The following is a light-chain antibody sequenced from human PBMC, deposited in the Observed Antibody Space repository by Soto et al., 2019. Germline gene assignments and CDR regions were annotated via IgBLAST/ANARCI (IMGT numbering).Light chain of an antibody. J-gene: IGLJ1*01. CDR3: SSHTSGSTRV. CDR1: SSDVGGYDY. V-gene: IGLV2-14*01. Sequence: QSVLTQPASVSGSPGQSIAISCTGTSSDVGGYDYVSWYQQQPDKAPKLMIYEVTQRPSGVSNRFSGSKSGNTASLTISGLQAEDGADYYCSSHTSGSTRVFGTGTKVTVL. CDR2: EVT.